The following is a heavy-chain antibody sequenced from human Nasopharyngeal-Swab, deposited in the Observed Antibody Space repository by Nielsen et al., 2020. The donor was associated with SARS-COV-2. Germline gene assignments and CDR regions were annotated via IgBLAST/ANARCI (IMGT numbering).Heavy chain of an antibody. CDR3: AGGSSGYSYAFDI. J-gene: IGHJ3*02. V-gene: IGHV3-23*01. D-gene: IGHD3-22*01. Sequence: WIRQPPGKGLEWPSSITGSGGTTYYTDSVKGRFTISRDNSRNTLYLQMNSLRAEDTAIYYCAGGSSGYSYAFDIWGQGTMVTVSS. CDR2: ITGSGGTT.